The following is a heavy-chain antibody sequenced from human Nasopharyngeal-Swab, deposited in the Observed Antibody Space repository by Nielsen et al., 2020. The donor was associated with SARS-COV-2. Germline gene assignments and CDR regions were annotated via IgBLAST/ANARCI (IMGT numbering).Heavy chain of an antibody. D-gene: IGHD3-16*01. V-gene: IGHV4-59*01. CDR2: MYYSGST. CDR3: ARPGGSGDPYWYFDL. Sequence: SKTLSLTCSVSGDSIISYYWSWIRQPPGKGLEWIGYMYYSGSTSHNPSLKSRVTISVDTSKNQISLKLTSVTAAGTAVYYCARPGGSGDPYWYFDLWGRGTLVTVSS. CDR1: GDSIISYY. J-gene: IGHJ2*01.